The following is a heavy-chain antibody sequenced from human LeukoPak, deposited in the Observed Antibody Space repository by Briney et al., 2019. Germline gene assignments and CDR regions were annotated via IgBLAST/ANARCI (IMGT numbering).Heavy chain of an antibody. J-gene: IGHJ4*02. V-gene: IGHV4-39*01. Sequence: SETLSLTCTVSGGSISNSSFYWGWIRQPPGKGLECIASISYPGSTFYNPSLRSRVTISVDTSKNQFSLRLSSVTAADTAVYYCARRPGSSGYYWGQGTLVTVSS. CDR3: ARRPGSSGYY. CDR2: ISYPGST. CDR1: GGSISNSSFY. D-gene: IGHD3-22*01.